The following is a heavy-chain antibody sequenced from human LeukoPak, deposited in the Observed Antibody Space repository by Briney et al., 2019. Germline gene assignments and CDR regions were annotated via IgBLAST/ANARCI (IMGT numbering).Heavy chain of an antibody. J-gene: IGHJ4*02. CDR1: GFTFSSYA. CDR2: ISGSGGST. CDR3: AKVVAGNIDYYFDY. Sequence: GGSLRLSCAASGFTFSSYAMSWVRQAPGRGLEWVSAISGSGGSTYYADSVKGRFTISRDNSKNTLYLQMNSLRAEDTAVYYCAKVVAGNIDYYFDYWGQGILVAVSS. V-gene: IGHV3-23*01. D-gene: IGHD2/OR15-2a*01.